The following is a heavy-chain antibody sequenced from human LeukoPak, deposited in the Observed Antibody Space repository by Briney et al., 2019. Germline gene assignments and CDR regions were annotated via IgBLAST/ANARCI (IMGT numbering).Heavy chain of an antibody. CDR2: ISYDGSNK. Sequence: PGRSLRLSCVASGFTFSTYGMSWVRQAPGKGLEWVAVISYDGSNKYYADSVKGRFTISRDNSKNTLYLQMNSLRAEDTAVYYCARAERKSLGAQVIPDAFDIWGQGTMVTVSS. CDR3: ARAERKSLGAQVIPDAFDI. J-gene: IGHJ3*02. CDR1: GFTFSTYG. D-gene: IGHD1-26*01. V-gene: IGHV3-30*03.